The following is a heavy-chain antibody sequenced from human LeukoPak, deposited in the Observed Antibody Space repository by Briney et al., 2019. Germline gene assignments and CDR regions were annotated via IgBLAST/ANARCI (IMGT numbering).Heavy chain of an antibody. V-gene: IGHV3-23*01. CDR3: AQVLTEAPNWFDP. D-gene: IGHD4-11*01. CDR2: ISGSGSTT. J-gene: IGHJ5*02. Sequence: GGSLRLSCTASGFTFGTYAMSWVRQAPGKGLDWVSAISGSGSTTFYGDSVKGRFTISRNNSKNTLYLQMNSLRAEDTAVYYCAQVLTEAPNWFDPWGQGTLVTVS. CDR1: GFTFGTYA.